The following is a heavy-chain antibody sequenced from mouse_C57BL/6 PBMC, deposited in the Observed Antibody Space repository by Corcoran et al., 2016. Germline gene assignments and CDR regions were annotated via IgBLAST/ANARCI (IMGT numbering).Heavy chain of an antibody. Sequence: QVRLQQSGAELARPGASVKLSCKASGYTFASYGISWVKQRTGQGLEWIGEIYPRSGNTYYNEKFKGKATLTADKSSSTAYMELRSLTSEDSAVDFFAIDGYFDYWGQGTTLTVSS. CDR2: IYPRSGNT. J-gene: IGHJ2*01. CDR1: GYTFASYG. CDR3: AIDGYFDY. V-gene: IGHV1-81*01. D-gene: IGHD2-3*01.